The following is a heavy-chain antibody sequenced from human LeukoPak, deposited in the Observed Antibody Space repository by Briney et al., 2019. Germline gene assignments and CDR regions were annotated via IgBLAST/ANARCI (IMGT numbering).Heavy chain of an antibody. Sequence: GGSLRLSCAASGFTFSGYEGNWVRQAPGKGLQWISYISSSSSGIAIKYADSVQGRFTIFRDNAKNSVYLQMNSLRAEDTAIYYCARKVTGTTCFDYWGQGTLVTVSS. CDR1: GFTFSGYE. J-gene: IGHJ4*02. V-gene: IGHV3-48*03. CDR3: ARKVTGTTCFDY. D-gene: IGHD1-1*01. CDR2: ISSSSSGIAI.